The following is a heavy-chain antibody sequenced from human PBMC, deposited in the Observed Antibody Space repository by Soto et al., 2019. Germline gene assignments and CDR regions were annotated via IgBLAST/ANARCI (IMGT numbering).Heavy chain of an antibody. CDR1: GFTFSSYA. J-gene: IGHJ3*02. CDR3: ANDDTAAFDI. CDR2: ISGSGGHT. D-gene: IGHD2-21*02. Sequence: PGGSLRLSCAASGFTFSSYAMHWVRQAPGKGLEWVSAISGSGGHTYYPDSVKGRFTISRDNSKNTLYLQMNSLRAEDTAVYYCANDDTAAFDIWGQGTMVTVSS. V-gene: IGHV3-23*01.